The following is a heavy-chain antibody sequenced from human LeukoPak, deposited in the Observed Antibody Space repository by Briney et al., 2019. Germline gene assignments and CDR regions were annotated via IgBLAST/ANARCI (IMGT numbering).Heavy chain of an antibody. J-gene: IGHJ4*02. Sequence: PGGSLRLSCAASGFTFTDHYMSWIRQAPGKGLEWVSYISSGSTYTNYADSVKGRFTISRDNAKNSLYLQMNSLRAEDTAVYYCAQLGELSSTIDYWGQGTLVTVSS. D-gene: IGHD3-16*02. CDR3: AQLGELSSTIDY. CDR1: GFTFTDHY. V-gene: IGHV3-11*03. CDR2: ISSGSTYT.